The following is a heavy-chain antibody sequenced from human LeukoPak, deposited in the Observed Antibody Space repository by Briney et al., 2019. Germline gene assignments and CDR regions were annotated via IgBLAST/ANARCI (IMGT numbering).Heavy chain of an antibody. CDR1: GFTFSTYS. J-gene: IGHJ4*02. V-gene: IGHV3-30-3*01. CDR3: ARDPSQGDS. Sequence: WRSLRLSCAASGFTFSTYSIHLGRQPPSKGLEWVAVISFDANTKYYADSVKGRFTISRDNSKNTVYLQMNSLRPEDTAVYYCARDPSQGDSWGQGTLVTVSS. CDR2: ISFDANTK.